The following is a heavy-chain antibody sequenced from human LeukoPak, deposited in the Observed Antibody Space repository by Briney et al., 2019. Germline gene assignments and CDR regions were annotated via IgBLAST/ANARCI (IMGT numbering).Heavy chain of an antibody. CDR3: ARAYRITMIVVPSGGAFDI. CDR1: GFTFSSYE. CDR2: ISSSGSTI. V-gene: IGHV3-48*03. Sequence: PGGSLRLSCAASGFTFSSYEMNWVRQAPGKGLEWVSYISSSGSTIYYADSVKGRFTISRDNAKNSLYLQMNSLRAEDTAVYYCARAYRITMIVVPSGGAFDIWGQGTMVTVSS. D-gene: IGHD3-22*01. J-gene: IGHJ3*02.